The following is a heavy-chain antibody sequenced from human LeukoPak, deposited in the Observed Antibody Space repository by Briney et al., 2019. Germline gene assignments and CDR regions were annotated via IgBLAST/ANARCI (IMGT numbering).Heavy chain of an antibody. CDR1: GGSISSSSYY. CDR3: ARLLWTAMVNY. V-gene: IGHV4-39*01. D-gene: IGHD5-18*01. J-gene: IGHJ4*02. Sequence: SETLSLTCTVSGGSISSSSYYWGWIRQPPRKGLEWIGSIYYSGSTYYNPSLKSRVTISVDTSKNQFSLKLSSVTAADTAVYYCARLLWTAMVNYWGQGTLVTVSS. CDR2: IYYSGST.